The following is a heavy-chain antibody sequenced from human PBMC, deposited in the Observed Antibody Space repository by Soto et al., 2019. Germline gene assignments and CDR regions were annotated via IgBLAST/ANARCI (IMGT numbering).Heavy chain of an antibody. D-gene: IGHD6-13*01. CDR2: IYYTGST. J-gene: IGHJ5*02. V-gene: IGHV4-31*03. CDR1: GGYIGSGGYY. Sequence: QVQLQESGPGLVKPSQTLSLTCNVSGGYIGSGGYYWSWIRQHPGKDLEWIGYIYYTGSTYYNRSLRCRVSMSVDTSKNQFSLKLTSVTAADTAVYYCARDRRSAHGTRGSIDPWGQGTMVTVSA. CDR3: ARDRRSAHGTRGSIDP.